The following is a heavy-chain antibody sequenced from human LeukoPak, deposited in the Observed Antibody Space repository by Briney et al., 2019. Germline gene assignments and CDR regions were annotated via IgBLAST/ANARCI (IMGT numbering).Heavy chain of an antibody. V-gene: IGHV1-18*01. D-gene: IGHD3-3*01. Sequence: GASVTVSCKASGYTFTNYGINWVRQAPGQGLEWMGWISAYNGNTNYAQNFQGRVTMTTVTSTSTAYMELRGLRSDDTAVYYCARTPYYDFWSGYYHFDYWAQGTLVTVSS. CDR2: ISAYNGNT. CDR1: GYTFTNYG. CDR3: ARTPYYDFWSGYYHFDY. J-gene: IGHJ4*02.